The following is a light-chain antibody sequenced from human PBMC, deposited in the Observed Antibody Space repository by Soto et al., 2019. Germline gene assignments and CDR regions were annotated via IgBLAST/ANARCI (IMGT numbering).Light chain of an antibody. CDR2: GAS. CDR1: QTIRINY. V-gene: IGKV3-20*01. CDR3: QQYGSSPWT. J-gene: IGKJ1*01. Sequence: ETVLTQSPGTLSLSPGERATLSCRASQTIRINYLAWYRQTPGQAPRLLIYGASNRATGIADRFSGSGSGTDFPLIISRLEPEDFALYYCQQYGSSPWTFGQGTKVEIK.